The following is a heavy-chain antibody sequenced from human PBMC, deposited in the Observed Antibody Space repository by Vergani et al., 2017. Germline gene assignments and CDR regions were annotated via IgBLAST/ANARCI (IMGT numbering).Heavy chain of an antibody. V-gene: IGHV3-33*01. D-gene: IGHD6-19*01. CDR1: GFTFSSYG. J-gene: IGHJ4*02. CDR2: IWYDGSNK. CDR3: ARDQSRQQWLAY. Sequence: QVQLVESGGGVVQPGRSLRLSCAASGFTFSSYGMHWVRQAPGKGLEWVAVIWYDGSNKYYADSVKGRFTISRDNSKNTLYLQMNSLRAEDTAVYYCARDQSRQQWLAYWGQGTLVTVSS.